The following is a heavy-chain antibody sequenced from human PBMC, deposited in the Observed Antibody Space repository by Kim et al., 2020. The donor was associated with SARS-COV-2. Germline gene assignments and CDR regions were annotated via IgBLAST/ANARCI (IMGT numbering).Heavy chain of an antibody. J-gene: IGHJ3*02. D-gene: IGHD3-9*01. CDR3: ARANSHFDWSAFDI. CDR2: TYYRSKWYT. V-gene: IGHV6-1*01. Sequence: SQTLSLTCAISGDSVSSNSAAWNWIRQSPSRGLEWLGRTYYRSKWYTDYAVSAKSRITINPDKSKNQFSLQLNSVTPQETAVYYCARANSHFDWSAFDIWGQGKMVTVSS. CDR1: GDSVSSNSAA.